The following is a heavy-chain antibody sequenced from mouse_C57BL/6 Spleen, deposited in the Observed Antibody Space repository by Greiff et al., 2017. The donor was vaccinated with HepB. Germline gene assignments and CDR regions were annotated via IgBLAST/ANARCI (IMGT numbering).Heavy chain of an antibody. J-gene: IGHJ4*01. Sequence: QVQLQQPGTELVKPGASVKLSCKASGYTFTSYWMHWVKQRPGQGLEWIGNINPSTGGTNYNEKFKSKATLTVDKSSSTAYMQLSRLTSEDSAVYYCARNDGTTADYAMDYWGQGTSVTVSS. D-gene: IGHD2-3*01. V-gene: IGHV1-53*01. CDR3: ARNDGTTADYAMDY. CDR2: INPSTGGT. CDR1: GYTFTSYW.